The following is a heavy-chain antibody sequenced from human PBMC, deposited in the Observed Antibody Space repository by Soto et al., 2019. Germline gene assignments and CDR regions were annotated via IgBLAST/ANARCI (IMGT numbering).Heavy chain of an antibody. V-gene: IGHV3-21*01. Sequence: GGSMRLSCAVSGFIFSRYSMNWVRQAPGKGLEWVSSIGTSGSYIYDTDSVKGRFTISRDNTKDSLYLQMNSLRAEDTAIYYCARGSAFIGLDYWGQGTPVTV. D-gene: IGHD1-26*01. CDR1: GFIFSRYS. CDR2: IGTSGSYI. J-gene: IGHJ4*02. CDR3: ARGSAFIGLDY.